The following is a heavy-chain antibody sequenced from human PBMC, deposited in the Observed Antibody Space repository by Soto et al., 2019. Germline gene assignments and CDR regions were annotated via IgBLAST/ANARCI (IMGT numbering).Heavy chain of an antibody. D-gene: IGHD3-22*01. CDR3: ARQIYDSDSGPNFQYYFDS. J-gene: IGHJ4*02. CDR1: GYSFDSYW. Sequence: GESLKISCKGSGYSFDSYWIGWVRQMPGKGLEWMGTIYPGDSDTRYGPAFEGQVTISADKSITTAYLQWSSLKASDTAMYYCARQIYDSDSGPNFQYYFDSWGQGTLVTVSS. V-gene: IGHV5-51*01. CDR2: IYPGDSDT.